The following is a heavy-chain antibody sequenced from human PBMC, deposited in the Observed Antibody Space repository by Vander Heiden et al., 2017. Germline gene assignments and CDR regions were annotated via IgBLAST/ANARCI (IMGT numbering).Heavy chain of an antibody. CDR3: TTHYDFWSGYSFDY. D-gene: IGHD3-3*01. CDR2: IRSKANSYAT. Sequence: EVQLVEAGGGLGQPGGSLKLSCAASGFTFSGSAMPWVRQASGKGLEWVGRIRSKANSYATAYAASVKGRFTISRDDSKNTAYLQMNSLKTEDTAVYYCTTHYDFWSGYSFDYWGQGTLVTVSS. J-gene: IGHJ4*02. CDR1: GFTFSGSA. V-gene: IGHV3-73*02.